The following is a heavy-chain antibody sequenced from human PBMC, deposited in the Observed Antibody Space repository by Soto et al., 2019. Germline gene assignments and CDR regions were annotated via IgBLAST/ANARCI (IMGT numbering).Heavy chain of an antibody. CDR2: ISSSSSYI. Sequence: GSLRLSCAASGFTFSSYSMNWVRQAPGKGLEWVSSISSSSSYIYYADSVKGRFTISRDNAKNSLYLQMNSLRAEDTAVYYCAREEFYDFWSGSSRGRYYFDYWGQGTLVTVSS. D-gene: IGHD3-3*01. CDR3: AREEFYDFWSGSSRGRYYFDY. CDR1: GFTFSSYS. J-gene: IGHJ4*02. V-gene: IGHV3-21*01.